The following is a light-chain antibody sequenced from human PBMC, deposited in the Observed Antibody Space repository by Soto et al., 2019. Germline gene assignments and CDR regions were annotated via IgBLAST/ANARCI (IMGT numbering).Light chain of an antibody. Sequence: DIVMTQSPDSLAVSLGERATINCKSSQSVLYSSNSKNYLTWYQQKPGQPPKLLIYWASTRESGVPDRFSGSGSGTDFILTISSLQAEDVAVYYCQQYFSAPITFGQGTRLEIK. CDR1: QSVLYSSNSKNY. J-gene: IGKJ5*01. V-gene: IGKV4-1*01. CDR3: QQYFSAPIT. CDR2: WAS.